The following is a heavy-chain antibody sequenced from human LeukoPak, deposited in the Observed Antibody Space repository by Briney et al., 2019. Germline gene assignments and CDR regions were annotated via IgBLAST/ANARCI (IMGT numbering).Heavy chain of an antibody. CDR2: IYYSGST. Sequence: SQTLSLTGTGPGGSISSYYCNWIRQPPGKAQQWLGYIYYSGSTNYNPSLKSRVTISVDTSKNQFSLKLSSVTAADTAVYYCARKGSSGYYSPYFDYWGQGTLGTGSS. J-gene: IGHJ4*02. V-gene: IGHV4-59*01. CDR3: ARKGSSGYYSPYFDY. CDR1: GGSISSYY. D-gene: IGHD3-22*01.